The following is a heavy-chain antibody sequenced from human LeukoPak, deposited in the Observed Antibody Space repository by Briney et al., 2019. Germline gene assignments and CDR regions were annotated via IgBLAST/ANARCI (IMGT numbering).Heavy chain of an antibody. J-gene: IGHJ4*02. CDR2: ISGSGGST. Sequence: GGSLRLSCAASGFTFTSYAMSWVRQAPGKGLELVSAISGSGGSTYYADSVKGRFTISRDNSKNTLYLQMNSLRAEDTAVYYCAKEGRWLQFEPIDYWGQGTLVTVSS. CDR1: GFTFTSYA. D-gene: IGHD5-24*01. V-gene: IGHV3-23*01. CDR3: AKEGRWLQFEPIDY.